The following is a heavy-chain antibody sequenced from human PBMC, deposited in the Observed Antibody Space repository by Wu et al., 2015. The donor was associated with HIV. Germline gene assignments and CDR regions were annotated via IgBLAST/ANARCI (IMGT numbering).Heavy chain of an antibody. CDR3: ARFQYYYDSGGYYGQYSFDI. Sequence: QVQLVQSGAEVKKPGSSVKVSCKASGGTFSSYAINWVRQAPGQGLEWMGGIIPIFGTANYAQKFQGRVTITADESTSTAYMKLSSLRSEDTAVYYCARFQYYYDSGGYYGQYSFDIWGQGTMVTVSS. V-gene: IGHV1-69*12. CDR1: GGTFSSYA. CDR2: IIPIFGTA. D-gene: IGHD3-22*01. J-gene: IGHJ3*02.